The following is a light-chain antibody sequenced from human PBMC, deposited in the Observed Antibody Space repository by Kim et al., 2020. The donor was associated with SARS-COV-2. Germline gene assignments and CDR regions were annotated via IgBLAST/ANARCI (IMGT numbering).Light chain of an antibody. CDR2: GDN. J-gene: IGLJ2*01. CDR1: SSDIGSGYN. Sequence: QPVLTQPPSVSGAPGQTVTISCTGSSSDIGSGYNVYWYQHIPGTAPKLLIYGDNSRPSGVPDRFSASRSGTSASLAITGLQAEDEADYYCQSYDAILTKIFGGGTKLTVL. V-gene: IGLV1-40*01. CDR3: QSYDAILTKI.